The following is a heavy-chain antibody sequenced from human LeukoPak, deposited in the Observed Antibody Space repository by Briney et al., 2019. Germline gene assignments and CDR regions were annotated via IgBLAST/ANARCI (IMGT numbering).Heavy chain of an antibody. J-gene: IGHJ4*02. CDR3: ARGTECGGDCYKY. V-gene: IGHV4-38-2*02. Sequence: KTSETLSLTCTVSGYSISSGYYWGWIRQPPGKGLEWIGSIYHSGNTYYHPSLKSRVTISLDTSKNQFSLKVTSVTAADTAVYYCARGTECGGDCYKYWGQGALVTVSS. CDR1: GYSISSGYY. CDR2: IYHSGNT. D-gene: IGHD2-21*02.